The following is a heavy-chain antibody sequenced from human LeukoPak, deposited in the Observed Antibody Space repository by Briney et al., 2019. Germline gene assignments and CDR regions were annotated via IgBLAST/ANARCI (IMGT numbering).Heavy chain of an antibody. J-gene: IGHJ6*03. V-gene: IGHV1-18*01. CDR3: ARGVDNSSSWYGALTNYYYYYMDV. CDR1: GYTFTSYG. CDR2: ISAYNGNT. Sequence: GASVTVSFKASGYTFTSYGISWVRQAPGQGLEWMGWISAYNGNTNYAQKLQGRVTMTTDTSTSTAYMELRSLRSDDTAVYYCARGVDNSSSWYGALTNYYYYYMDVWGKGTTVTVSS. D-gene: IGHD6-13*01.